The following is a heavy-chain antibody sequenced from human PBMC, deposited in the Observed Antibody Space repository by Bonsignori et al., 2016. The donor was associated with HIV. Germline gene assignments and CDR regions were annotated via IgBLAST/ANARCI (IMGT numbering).Heavy chain of an antibody. CDR1: GGSIITTADS. Sequence: QLQLQESGPGLVKPSETVSLTYTVSGGSIITTADSWAWVRQPPGKGLEWIVTVFYSGPTHYTPSLKSRVTTSVDTSKNQFSLNLSSATAADTAVYYCARRRGNGRGYHYFDYWGQGTLVSVSS. CDR2: VFYSGPT. V-gene: IGHV4-39*01. D-gene: IGHD3-22*01. J-gene: IGHJ4*02. CDR3: ARRRGNGRGYHYFDY.